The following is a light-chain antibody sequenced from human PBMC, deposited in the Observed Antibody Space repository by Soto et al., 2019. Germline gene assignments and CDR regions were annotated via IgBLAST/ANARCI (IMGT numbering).Light chain of an antibody. CDR2: DVS. V-gene: IGLV2-14*01. CDR1: SSDVVGYNY. J-gene: IGLJ1*01. Sequence: QSVLTQPASVSGSPGQSITISCTGTSSDVVGYNYVSWYQQHPGKAPKFMIYDVSNRPSGVSNRFSGSKSGNTASLTISGLQAEYEADYYCCSYTTSNTRQIVFGTGTKVTVL. CDR3: CSYTTSNTRQIV.